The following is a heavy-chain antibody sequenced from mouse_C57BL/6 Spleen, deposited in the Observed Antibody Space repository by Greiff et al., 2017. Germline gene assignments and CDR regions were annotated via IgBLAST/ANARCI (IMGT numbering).Heavy chain of an antibody. CDR1: GYNFTSYG. CDR3: ARSSTVAAMDY. V-gene: IGHV1-81*01. J-gene: IGHJ4*01. D-gene: IGHD1-1*01. CDR2: IYPRSGNT. Sequence: QVHVKQSGAELARPGASVKLSCKASGYNFTSYGISWVKQRTGQGLEWIGEIYPRSGNTYYNEKFKGKATLTADKSSSTAYMELRSLTSEDSAVYFCARSSTVAAMDYWGQGTSVTVSS.